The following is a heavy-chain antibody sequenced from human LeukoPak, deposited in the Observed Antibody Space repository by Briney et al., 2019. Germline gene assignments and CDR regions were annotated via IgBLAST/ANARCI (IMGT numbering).Heavy chain of an antibody. Sequence: SETLSLTCAVYGGSFSDYYWSWIRQPPGKGLEWIGEINHSGSTNYNPSLKSRVTISVDTSKNQFSLKLSSVTAADTAVYYCASFSPTVDNAFDIWGQGTMVTVSS. J-gene: IGHJ3*02. D-gene: IGHD4-17*01. V-gene: IGHV4-34*01. CDR1: GGSFSDYY. CDR3: ASFSPTVDNAFDI. CDR2: INHSGST.